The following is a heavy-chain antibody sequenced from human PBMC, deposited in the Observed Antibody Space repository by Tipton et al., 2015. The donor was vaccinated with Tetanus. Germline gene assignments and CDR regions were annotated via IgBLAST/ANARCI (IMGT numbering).Heavy chain of an antibody. Sequence: SLRLSCAASGFTFSSFAMSWVRQAPGKGLEWVSSVRGSGDNTHYADSVKGRFTISRDNSKNTLYLQMNSLRAEDRAIYYCAKARGAESSGDYSVYFDYWGQGTLVTVPS. CDR3: AKARGAESSGDYSVYFDY. J-gene: IGHJ4*02. D-gene: IGHD3-22*01. CDR2: VRGSGDNT. V-gene: IGHV3-23*01. CDR1: GFTFSSFA.